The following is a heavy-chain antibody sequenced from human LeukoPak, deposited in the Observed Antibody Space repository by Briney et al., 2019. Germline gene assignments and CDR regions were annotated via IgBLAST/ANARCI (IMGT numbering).Heavy chain of an antibody. Sequence: LSLTCTVSGVSISSSNSYWGWIRQPPGKGLEWVGRTRNKANSYTTEYAASVKGRFTISRDDSKNSLYLQMNSLKTEDTAVYYCARGKNLRGWFGELSYYFDYWGQGTLVTVSS. J-gene: IGHJ4*02. CDR3: ARGKNLRGWFGELSYYFDY. D-gene: IGHD3-10*01. CDR1: GVSISSSNSY. CDR2: TRNKANSYTT. V-gene: IGHV3-72*01.